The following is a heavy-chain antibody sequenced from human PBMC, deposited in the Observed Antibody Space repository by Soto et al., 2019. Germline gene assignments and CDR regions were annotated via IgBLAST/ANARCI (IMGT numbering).Heavy chain of an antibody. CDR2: IYWDDGK. J-gene: IGHJ1*01. V-gene: IGHV2-5*02. CDR3: AHLVLLWFGELSAEYFQH. Sequence: QITLKESGPTLVKPTQTLTLTCTFSGFSLSTSGVGVGWIRPPPGKALEWLALIYWDDGKRYSPSLKNRLTIAKDTSKNQLVLTVNNMDPVDTATYYCAHLVLLWFGELSAEYFQHWGQGTLVTVSS. D-gene: IGHD3-10*01. CDR1: GFSLSTSGVG.